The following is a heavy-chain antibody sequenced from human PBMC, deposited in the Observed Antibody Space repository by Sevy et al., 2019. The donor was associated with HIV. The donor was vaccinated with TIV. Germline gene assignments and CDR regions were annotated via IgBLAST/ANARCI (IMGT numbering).Heavy chain of an antibody. CDR1: GFTFASFW. CDR3: ARRDTFV. Sequence: GGSLRLSCEASGFTFASFWMTWVRQASGKGLEWVANINQDGSETYYVDSVKGRFTISRDNAKKSLYLQMNSLRVEDTAVYYGARRDTFVWGQGILVTVSS. D-gene: IGHD2-2*02. CDR2: INQDGSET. V-gene: IGHV3-7*01. J-gene: IGHJ4*02.